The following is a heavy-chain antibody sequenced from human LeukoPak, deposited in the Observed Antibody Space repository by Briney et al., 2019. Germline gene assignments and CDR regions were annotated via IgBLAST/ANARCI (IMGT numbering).Heavy chain of an antibody. CDR1: GFTFSSYA. D-gene: IGHD3-10*01. CDR2: ISGSGGST. Sequence: PGGSLRLSCAASGFTFSSYAMSWVRQAPGKGLEWVSAISGSGGSTYYADSVKGRFTISRDNSKNTLYLQMNSLRAEDTAVYYCAKGPALWFGELSYYYYYYMDVWGKGTTVTISS. V-gene: IGHV3-23*01. CDR3: AKGPALWFGELSYYYYYYMDV. J-gene: IGHJ6*03.